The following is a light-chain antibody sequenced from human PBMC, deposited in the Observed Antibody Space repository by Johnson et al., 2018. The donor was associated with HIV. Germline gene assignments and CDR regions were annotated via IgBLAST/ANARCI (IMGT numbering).Light chain of an antibody. CDR1: SSNIGNNY. Sequence: TQPPSVSAAPGQKVTISCSGSSSNIGNNYVSWYQQLPGTAPKLLIYDNNKRPSGIPDRFSGSKSGTSATLGITGLQTGDEADYYCGTWDSSLSSYVFGTWTQGTVL. CDR3: GTWDSSLSSYV. J-gene: IGLJ1*01. V-gene: IGLV1-51*01. CDR2: DNN.